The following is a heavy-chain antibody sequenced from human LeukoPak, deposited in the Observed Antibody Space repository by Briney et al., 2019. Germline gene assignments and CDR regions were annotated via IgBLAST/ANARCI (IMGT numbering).Heavy chain of an antibody. J-gene: IGHJ6*03. CDR1: GGSISSYY. CDR3: VRVGYSYFINDWSGTGPGGYPTKYYYYMDV. V-gene: IGHV4-34*01. CDR2: INPSGGT. Sequence: SETLSLTCTASGGSISSYYWSWIRQPPGKGLEWIGAINPSGGTNHNPSLMSRISNSRDTAKNQIPLGVSSGTAADTAVHYCVRVGYSYFINDWSGTGPGGYPTKYYYYMDVWGKGTTVTVSS. D-gene: IGHD5-18*01.